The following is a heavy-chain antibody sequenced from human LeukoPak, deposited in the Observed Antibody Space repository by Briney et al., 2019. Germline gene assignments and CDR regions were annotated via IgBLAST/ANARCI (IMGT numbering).Heavy chain of an antibody. Sequence: GGSLRLSCTASGFTFSTYAMTWVRQAPGKGLEWVSVISHGGDSAWYADSVKGRFTISRDNSKSTLFLQMDSLRADDTAIYYCAKGRSGWYEGLDYWGQGILVTVSS. CDR2: ISHGGDSA. D-gene: IGHD6-19*01. J-gene: IGHJ4*02. CDR3: AKGRSGWYEGLDY. V-gene: IGHV3-23*01. CDR1: GFTFSTYA.